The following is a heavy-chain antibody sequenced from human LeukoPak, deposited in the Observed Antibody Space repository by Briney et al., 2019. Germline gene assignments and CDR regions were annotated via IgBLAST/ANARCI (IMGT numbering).Heavy chain of an antibody. Sequence: PSETLSLTCSVSGDSLSTSSYYWGWLRHPPGTGLEWFGRISSSGSTNYNPSLKCRVPISLHTSKNQFSLKVSSVTAADTAVYFCARGPYSYDSSGAFDIWGQGTMVTVSS. J-gene: IGHJ3*02. D-gene: IGHD3-22*01. CDR2: ISSSGST. V-gene: IGHV4-39*07. CDR3: ARGPYSYDSSGAFDI. CDR1: GDSLSTSSYY.